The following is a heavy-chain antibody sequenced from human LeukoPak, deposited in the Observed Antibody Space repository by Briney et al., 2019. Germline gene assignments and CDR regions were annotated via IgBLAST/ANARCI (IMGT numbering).Heavy chain of an antibody. J-gene: IGHJ6*03. CDR3: AKAPSGKGLRSYYYMDV. Sequence: GGSLRLSCAASGFTFSSYWMSWVRQAPGKGLEGVANIKQDGSEKYYVDSVKGRFTISRDNAKNSLYLQMNSLRAEDTAAYYCAKAPSGKGLRSYYYMDVWGKGTTVTVSS. V-gene: IGHV3-7*01. D-gene: IGHD3-10*01. CDR1: GFTFSSYW. CDR2: IKQDGSEK.